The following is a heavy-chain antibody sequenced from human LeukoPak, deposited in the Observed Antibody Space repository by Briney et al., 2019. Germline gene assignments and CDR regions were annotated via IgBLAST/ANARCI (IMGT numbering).Heavy chain of an antibody. D-gene: IGHD3-10*01. V-gene: IGHV3-23*01. CDR3: ARDEGYYYGSGETYDAFDI. CDR1: GFSFSSYA. Sequence: PGGSLRLSCAASGFSFSSYAMSWVRQAPGKGLEWVSAISGSGGSTYYADSVKGRFTISRDNSKNTLYLQMNSLRAEDTAVYYCARDEGYYYGSGETYDAFDIWGQGTMVTVSS. J-gene: IGHJ3*02. CDR2: ISGSGGST.